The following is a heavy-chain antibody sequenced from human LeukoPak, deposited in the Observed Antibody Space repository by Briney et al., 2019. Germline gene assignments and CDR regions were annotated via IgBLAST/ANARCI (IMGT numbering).Heavy chain of an antibody. CDR1: GFTFSSYS. CDR2: ISSSSSYI. D-gene: IGHD1-26*01. CDR3: ARVSGATSYYYYYGMDV. J-gene: IGHJ6*02. Sequence: GGSLRLSCAASGFTFSSYSMNWVRQAPGKGLEWVSSISSSSSYIYYADSVKGRFTISRDNAKNSPYLQMNSLRAEDTAVYYCARVSGATSYYYYYGMDVWGQGTTVTVSS. V-gene: IGHV3-21*01.